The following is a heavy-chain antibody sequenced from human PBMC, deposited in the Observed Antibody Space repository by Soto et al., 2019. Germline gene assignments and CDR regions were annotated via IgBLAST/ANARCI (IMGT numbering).Heavy chain of an antibody. CDR3: ARPPFPECINGVCYPCDH. CDR2: INPSGGST. V-gene: IGHV1-46*01. Sequence: QVQLVQSGAEVKKPGASVKVSCKASGYTFTHYYIHWVRQAPGQGLEWMGTINPSGGSTEYAQKFQGRVTMTTDTSTTTVYMELSSLRSDDTAVYYCARPPFPECINGVCYPCDHWGQGTLVTVSS. J-gene: IGHJ4*02. D-gene: IGHD2-8*01. CDR1: GYTFTHYY.